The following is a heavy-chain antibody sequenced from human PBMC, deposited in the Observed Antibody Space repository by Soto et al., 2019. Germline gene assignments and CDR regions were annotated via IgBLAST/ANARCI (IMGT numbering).Heavy chain of an antibody. CDR1: GDTVTDYY. D-gene: IGHD2-21*02. CDR3: ARGGHVVVVTAAFDY. J-gene: IGHJ4*02. Sequence: QVQLVQSGAEVKKPGASVKVSCKASGDTVTDYYIHWVLQAPGKGLEWMGTVNPSGGHTTYAQHFLGRMTMTRDTSTSTLYMELTSLTSEDTAVYYCARGGHVVVVTAAFDYWCQGTLVTVSS. CDR2: VNPSGGHT. V-gene: IGHV1-46*01.